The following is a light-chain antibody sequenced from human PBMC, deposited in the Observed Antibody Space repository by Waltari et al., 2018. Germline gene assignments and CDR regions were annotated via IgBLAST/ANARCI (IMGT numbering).Light chain of an antibody. J-gene: IGLJ2*01. V-gene: IGLV3-25*03. CDR2: KDS. CDR3: QSSDNTDPYKGVV. CDR1: ALSKQY. Sequence: SYELTQPPSVSVSPGQTATITCSGAALSKQYAFWYQQKPGQAPVLVIYKDSERPSGIPERFSGSSSGTTVTLTISGVQAEDEAAYFCQSSDNTDPYKGVVFGGGTKLTVL.